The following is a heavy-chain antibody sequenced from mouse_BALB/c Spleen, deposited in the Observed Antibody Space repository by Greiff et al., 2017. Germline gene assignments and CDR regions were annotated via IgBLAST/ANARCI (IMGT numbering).Heavy chain of an antibody. V-gene: IGHV7-3*02. CDR3: ARDDYGSSYWYFDV. CDR1: GFTFTDYY. CDR2: IRNKANGYTT. D-gene: IGHD1-1*01. Sequence: EVQVVESGGGLVQPGGSLRLSCATSGFTFTDYYMSWVRQPPGKALEWLGFIRNKANGYTTEYSASVKGRFTISRDNSQSILYLQMNTLRAEDSATYYCARDDYGSSYWYFDVWGAGTTVTVSS. J-gene: IGHJ1*01.